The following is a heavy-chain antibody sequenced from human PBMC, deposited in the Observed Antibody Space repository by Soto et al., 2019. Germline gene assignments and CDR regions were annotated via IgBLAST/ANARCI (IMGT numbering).Heavy chain of an antibody. CDR1: GFTFDDYA. CDR3: ARDLYDFWSGYLDV. CDR2: IKQDGSEK. Sequence: GGSLRLSCAASGFTFDDYAMHWVRQAPGKGLEWVDNIKQDGSEKYYVDSVKGRFTISRDNAKNSLYLQMNSLRAEDTAVYYCARDLYDFWSGYLDVWGQGTTVTVSS. V-gene: IGHV3-7*01. J-gene: IGHJ6*02. D-gene: IGHD3-3*01.